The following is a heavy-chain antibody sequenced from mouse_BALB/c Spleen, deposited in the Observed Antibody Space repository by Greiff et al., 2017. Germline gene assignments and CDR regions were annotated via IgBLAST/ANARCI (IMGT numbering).Heavy chain of an antibody. CDR2: ISSGGST. CDR3: ARVPYDYGGFDY. CDR1: GFTFSSYA. J-gene: IGHJ2*01. D-gene: IGHD2-4*01. V-gene: IGHV5-6-5*01. Sequence: EVQGVESRGGLVKPGGSLKLSCAASGFTFSSYAMSWVRQTPEKRLEWVASISSGGSTYYPDSVKGRFTISRDNARNILYLQMSSLRSEDTAMYYCARVPYDYGGFDYWGQGTTLTVSS.